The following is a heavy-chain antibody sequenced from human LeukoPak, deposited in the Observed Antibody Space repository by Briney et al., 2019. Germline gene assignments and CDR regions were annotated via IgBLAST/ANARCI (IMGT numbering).Heavy chain of an antibody. CDR1: GFTVSSNH. CDR2: IYSGGTT. CDR3: ARDADYGGSPDALDV. Sequence: PGGSLRLSCAASGFTVSSNHMSWVRQAPGKGLKWVSIIYSGGTTYYADSVKGRFTISRDNSKNTLYLQMNTLRAEDTAVYYCARDADYGGSPDALDVWGRGTIVTVSS. V-gene: IGHV3-53*01. D-gene: IGHD4-23*01. J-gene: IGHJ3*01.